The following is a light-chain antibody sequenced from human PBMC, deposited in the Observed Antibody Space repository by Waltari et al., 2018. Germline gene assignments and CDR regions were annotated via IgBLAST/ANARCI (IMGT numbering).Light chain of an antibody. V-gene: IGKV1-33*01. Sequence: DIQMTQSPSSLSASVGDRVTITCQASQDIRKNLNWFQQKPGKAPQVLIFDASNSQAAVPSSFSGSGSGTDFAFTISSLQPEDIGTYYCQQYANLPLTFGEGTRVEIK. CDR3: QQYANLPLT. CDR2: DAS. J-gene: IGKJ4*01. CDR1: QDIRKN.